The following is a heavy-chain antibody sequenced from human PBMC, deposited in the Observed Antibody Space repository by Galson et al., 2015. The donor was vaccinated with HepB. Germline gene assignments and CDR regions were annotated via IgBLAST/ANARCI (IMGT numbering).Heavy chain of an antibody. CDR2: ISAGSTGR. V-gene: IGHV3-48*01. Sequence: SLRLSCAASGFSFSSHSMCWVRQAPGKGLEWVAYISAGSTGRYYGASVKGRFTISRDNAKNSVHLHMNNLRAEDTAVYYCARNPASYDYYNMDVWGRGTTVTVSS. CDR1: GFSFSSHS. CDR3: ARNPASYDYYNMDV. J-gene: IGHJ6*02. D-gene: IGHD6-25*01.